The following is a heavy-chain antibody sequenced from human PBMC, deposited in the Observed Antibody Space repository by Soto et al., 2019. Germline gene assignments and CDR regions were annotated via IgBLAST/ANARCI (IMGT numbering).Heavy chain of an antibody. CDR3: ARASPYGDYALDY. Sequence: NPSETLSLTCTVSGGSISSYYWIWIRQPPGKGLEWIGYISYSGSTNYNPSLTSRPTISVDTSKNQFSLQLRSVTAADTAVYYCARASPYGDYALDYWGQGTLVTVSS. V-gene: IGHV4-59*01. CDR2: ISYSGST. J-gene: IGHJ4*02. CDR1: GGSISSYY. D-gene: IGHD4-17*01.